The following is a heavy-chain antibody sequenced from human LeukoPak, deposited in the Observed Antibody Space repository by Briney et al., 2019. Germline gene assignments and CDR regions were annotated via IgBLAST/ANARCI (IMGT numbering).Heavy chain of an antibody. J-gene: IGHJ4*02. CDR2: IRSDNSDT. CDR3: ARAITNYGYIFDY. Sequence: GGSLRLSCATSGFTFSSYGMNWVRQAPGKGLEWLASIRSDNSDTYYADSVKGRFTISRDNSKNTLYLQMNNLRVEDTAVFYCARAITNYGYIFDYWGQGTLVTVSS. V-gene: IGHV3-30*02. D-gene: IGHD5-18*01. CDR1: GFTFSSYG.